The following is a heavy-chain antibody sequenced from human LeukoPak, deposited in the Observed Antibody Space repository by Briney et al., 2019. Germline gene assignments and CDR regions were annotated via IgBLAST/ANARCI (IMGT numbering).Heavy chain of an antibody. D-gene: IGHD6-13*01. J-gene: IGHJ4*02. CDR2: IYPGDSDT. Sequence: GESLKISCKGSGYSFTSHWIGWVRQMPGKGLEWMGIIYPGDSDTRYSPSFQGQVTISADKSISTAYLQWSSLKASDTAMYYCARRPPTYSSSWYFDYWGQGTLVTVSS. CDR3: ARRPPTYSSSWYFDY. V-gene: IGHV5-51*01. CDR1: GYSFTSHW.